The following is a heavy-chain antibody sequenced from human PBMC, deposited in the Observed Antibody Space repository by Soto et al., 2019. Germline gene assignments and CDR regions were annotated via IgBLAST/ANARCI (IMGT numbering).Heavy chain of an antibody. J-gene: IGHJ4*02. CDR2: IYYSGST. CDR1: GGSISSGGYY. D-gene: IGHD5-18*01. V-gene: IGHV4-31*03. CDR3: ARGRVKIQLWSSYYFDY. Sequence: QVQLQESGPGLVKPSQTLSLTCTVSGGSISSGGYYWSWIRQHPGKGLEWIGYIYYSGSTYYNPSHKRRVTIPVDTSKNKSSLKLSSVTAADTAVYYCARGRVKIQLWSSYYFDYWGQGTLVTVSS.